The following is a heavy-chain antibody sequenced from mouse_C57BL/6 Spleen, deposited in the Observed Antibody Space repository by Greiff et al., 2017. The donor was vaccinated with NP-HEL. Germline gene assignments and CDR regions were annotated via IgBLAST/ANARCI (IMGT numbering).Heavy chain of an antibody. CDR1: GYTFTSYW. V-gene: IGHV1-55*01. CDR2: IYPGSGST. Sequence: QVQLKQSGAELVKPGASVKMSCKASGYTFTSYWITWVKQRPGQGLEWIGDIYPGSGSTNYNEKFKSKATLTVDTSSSTAYMQLSSLTSEDSAVYYCARDYGSSWYFDVWGTGTTVTVSS. D-gene: IGHD1-1*01. CDR3: ARDYGSSWYFDV. J-gene: IGHJ1*03.